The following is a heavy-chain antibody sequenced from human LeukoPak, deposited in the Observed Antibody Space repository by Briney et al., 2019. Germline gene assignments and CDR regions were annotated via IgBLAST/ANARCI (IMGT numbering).Heavy chain of an antibody. Sequence: GGSLRLSCAASGFTFSSYWMSWVRQAPGKGLEWVANIKQDGSEKYYVDSVKGRFTISRDNAKNSLYLQMNSLRAEDMALYYCAKGTSGQWLVPCNYWGQGTLVTVSS. CDR2: IKQDGSEK. CDR3: AKGTSGQWLVPCNY. V-gene: IGHV3-7*03. CDR1: GFTFSSYW. J-gene: IGHJ4*02. D-gene: IGHD6-19*01.